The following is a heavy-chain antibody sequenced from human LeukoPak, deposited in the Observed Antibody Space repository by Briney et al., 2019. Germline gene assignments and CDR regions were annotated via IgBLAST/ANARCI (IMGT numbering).Heavy chain of an antibody. D-gene: IGHD6-6*01. CDR1: GFTFDDYG. V-gene: IGHV3-20*04. CDR2: INWNGGST. Sequence: GGSLRLSCAASGFTFDDYGMSWVRQAPGKGLEWVSGINWNGGSTGYADSVKGRFTISRDNSKNTLYLQMNSLRAEDTAVYYCAKDSFEYSSSFFFDYWGQGTLVTVSS. CDR3: AKDSFEYSSSFFFDY. J-gene: IGHJ4*02.